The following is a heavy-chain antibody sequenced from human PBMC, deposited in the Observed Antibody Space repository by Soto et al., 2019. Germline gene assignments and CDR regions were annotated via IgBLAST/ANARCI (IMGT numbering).Heavy chain of an antibody. D-gene: IGHD3-10*01. V-gene: IGHV3-53*01. CDR2: LYDLDGT. CDR1: GFTVSGKKY. J-gene: IGHJ3*02. Sequence: GGSLRLSCAAFGFTVSGKKYVAWVRQAPGKGLEWVSALYDLDGTYYADSVKGRFTTSSDSSRTTVYLQMNDLRPDDTAVYSCATWHLREHAYDIWGQGTTVAVSS. CDR3: ATWHLREHAYDI.